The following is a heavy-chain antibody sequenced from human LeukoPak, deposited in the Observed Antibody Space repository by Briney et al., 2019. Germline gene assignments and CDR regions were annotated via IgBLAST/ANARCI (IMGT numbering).Heavy chain of an antibody. CDR2: IYTSGST. CDR1: GGSISSGSYY. J-gene: IGHJ6*03. D-gene: IGHD1-1*01. V-gene: IGHV4-61*02. CDR3: ARDRNWNVNYYHYYYMDV. Sequence: SQTLSLTCTVSGGSISSGSYYWSWIRQPAGKGLEWIGRIYTSGSTNYNPSLKSRVTISVDTSKNQFSLKLSSVTAADTAVYYCARDRNWNVNYYHYYYMDVWGKGTTVTISS.